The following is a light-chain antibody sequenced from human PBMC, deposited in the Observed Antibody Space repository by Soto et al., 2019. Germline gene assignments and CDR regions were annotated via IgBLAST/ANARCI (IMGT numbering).Light chain of an antibody. Sequence: QSALTQPASVSVSPGQSITISCTGTSSDVGGYNYVSWYQQHPGKAPKLMIYDVRNRASGASNRFSGSKSGNTASLTISGLQAEDEADYYCTSYTSSSTLYVFGTGTKVTVL. J-gene: IGLJ1*01. V-gene: IGLV2-14*01. CDR1: SSDVGGYNY. CDR3: TSYTSSSTLYV. CDR2: DVR.